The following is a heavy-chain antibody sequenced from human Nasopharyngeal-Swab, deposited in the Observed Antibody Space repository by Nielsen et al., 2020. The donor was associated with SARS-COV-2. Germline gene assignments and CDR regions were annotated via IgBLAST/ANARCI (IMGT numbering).Heavy chain of an antibody. CDR3: ARSVGSFYGQGAFDI. J-gene: IGHJ3*02. CDR1: GFTFGDYA. CDR2: IRSKTYGGAP. V-gene: IGHV3-49*01. D-gene: IGHD1-26*01. Sequence: GGSLRLSCTTSGFTFGDYAMSWFRQAPGKGLEWVAFIRSKTYGGAPEYAASVRGRFTISRDGAEGIAYLQMNSLETEDTGVYYCARSVGSFYGQGAFDIWGQGTMVTVSS.